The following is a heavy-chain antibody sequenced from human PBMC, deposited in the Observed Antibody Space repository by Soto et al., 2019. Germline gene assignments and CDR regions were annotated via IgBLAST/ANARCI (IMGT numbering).Heavy chain of an antibody. CDR1: GFTFSSYA. D-gene: IGHD3-16*02. CDR3: AKDSMITFGGVIDYFDY. CDR2: ISGDGGSK. Sequence: GGSLRLACAASGFTFSSYAMHWVRQAPGKGLEWVSAISGDGGSKYYADSVKGRFTISRDNSKNTLYLQMNSLRAEDTAVYYCAKDSMITFGGVIDYFDYWGQGTLVTVSS. V-gene: IGHV3-23*01. J-gene: IGHJ4*02.